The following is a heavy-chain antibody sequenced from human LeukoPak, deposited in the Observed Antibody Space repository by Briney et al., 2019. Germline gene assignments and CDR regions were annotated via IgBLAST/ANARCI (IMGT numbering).Heavy chain of an antibody. CDR1: GGSISNYY. Sequence: SQTLSLTCTVSGGSISNYYWNWIRQPPGRGLQWIGRIYTSGSTNYNPSLKSRVTMSVDTSKNQFSLKLTSVTAADTAVYYCARVDYYGSGTFYTSYYFDYWGLGTLVTVSS. V-gene: IGHV4-4*07. CDR3: ARVDYYGSGTFYTSYYFDY. D-gene: IGHD3-10*01. CDR2: IYTSGST. J-gene: IGHJ4*02.